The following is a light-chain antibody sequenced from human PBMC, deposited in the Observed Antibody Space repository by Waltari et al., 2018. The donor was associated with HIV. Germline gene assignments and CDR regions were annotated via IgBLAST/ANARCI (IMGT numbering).Light chain of an antibody. J-gene: IGKJ2*03. Sequence: DIQLTQSPPFLSASVGDRITITCRASQGISSYLTWYQQQPGTAPQLLIYAASTLQRGVLSRFSGSISGTEFTLTISSLQPEDFGTYYCQQLYTYPYSFGQGTKLEI. CDR3: QQLYTYPYS. CDR1: QGISSY. V-gene: IGKV1-9*01. CDR2: AAS.